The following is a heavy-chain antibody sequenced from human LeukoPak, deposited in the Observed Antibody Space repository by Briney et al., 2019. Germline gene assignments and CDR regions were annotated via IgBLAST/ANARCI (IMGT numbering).Heavy chain of an antibody. Sequence: PSETLSLTCTVSGGSISSSSYYWGWIRQPPGKGLEWIGSIYYSGSTYYNPSLKSRVTISVDTSKNQFSLKLSSVTAADTAVYYCARLRVAVIDYWGQGTLVTVSS. CDR2: IYYSGST. CDR1: GGSISSSSYY. CDR3: ARLRVAVIDY. J-gene: IGHJ4*02. D-gene: IGHD6-19*01. V-gene: IGHV4-39*01.